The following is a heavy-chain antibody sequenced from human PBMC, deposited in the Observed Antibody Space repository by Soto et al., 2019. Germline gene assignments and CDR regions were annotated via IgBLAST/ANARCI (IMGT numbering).Heavy chain of an antibody. V-gene: IGHV4-34*01. CDR2: INHRGGT. Sequence: QVQLQQWGAGLLKPSETLSLTCAFYGGSFNTYYHYWGWVRQPPGKGLEWIGEINHRGGTNYNPSLKSRVTISLDTSKNQFSLKLSSVTAADTAVYFCARDLKGEATFVSYYYYMDVWGEGTTVTVSS. J-gene: IGHJ6*03. D-gene: IGHD3-16*01. CDR1: GGSFNTYYHY. CDR3: ARDLKGEATFVSYYYYMDV.